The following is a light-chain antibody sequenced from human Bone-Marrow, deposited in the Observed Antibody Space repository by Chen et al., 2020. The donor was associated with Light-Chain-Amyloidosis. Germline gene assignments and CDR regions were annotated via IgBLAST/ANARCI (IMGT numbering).Light chain of an antibody. V-gene: IGKV4-1*01. Sequence: DIVMTQSPDSLAVSLGERATINCKSSQSVLYCSNKRNYLAWYRQIPGQPPEVLIYWASTRVSGVPDRVSCSGAGTEFTLTISNLQAEDVAGYYCQQYYTTPRSFGQGTKVEIK. CDR3: QQYYTTPRS. J-gene: IGKJ1*01. CDR2: WAS. CDR1: QSVLYCSNKRNY.